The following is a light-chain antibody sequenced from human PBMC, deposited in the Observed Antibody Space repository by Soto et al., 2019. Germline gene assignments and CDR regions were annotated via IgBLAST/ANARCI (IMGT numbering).Light chain of an antibody. V-gene: IGKV3-20*01. CDR2: DAS. CDR3: QQYGSSPWT. CDR1: QSVRSN. Sequence: EVVMTQSPATLSVSPGERVTLSCRASQSVRSNLAWYQQKPGQSPRLLIYDASSRATGIPDRFSGSGSGTDFTLTIARLEPEDFAVYYCQQYGSSPWTSGQGTKVDIK. J-gene: IGKJ1*01.